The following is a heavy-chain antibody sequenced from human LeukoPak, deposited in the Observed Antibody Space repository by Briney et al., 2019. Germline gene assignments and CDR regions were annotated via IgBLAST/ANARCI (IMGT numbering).Heavy chain of an antibody. Sequence: GSVKVSCKGSGYTFTGYYMHWVRQAPGEGGEWRGWIKPNRGGTNYAQKFQGRDTMTRETTTSTAYMEKSRLRDEETGVYISATTGSLGWGQGTLITVSS. J-gene: IGHJ4*02. V-gene: IGHV1-2*02. D-gene: IGHD1-1*01. CDR3: ATTGSLG. CDR2: IKPNRGGT. CDR1: GYTFTGYY.